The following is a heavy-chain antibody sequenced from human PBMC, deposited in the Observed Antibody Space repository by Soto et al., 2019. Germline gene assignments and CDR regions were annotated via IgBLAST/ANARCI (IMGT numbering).Heavy chain of an antibody. CDR2: ISKDGSVN. CDR1: GFVFSRYA. V-gene: IGHV3-30-3*01. CDR3: ARSRSGAVPDSFGY. D-gene: IGHD3-3*01. Sequence: QVQLVESGGRVVQPGGSLRLSFAASGFVFSRYAIHWVRQAPGKGLEWVAVISKDGSVNYYADSVRGRFSISRDKSKNTVYLEMNELRGDDTAIFYCARSRSGAVPDSFGYWGQGTLVTVSS. J-gene: IGHJ1*01.